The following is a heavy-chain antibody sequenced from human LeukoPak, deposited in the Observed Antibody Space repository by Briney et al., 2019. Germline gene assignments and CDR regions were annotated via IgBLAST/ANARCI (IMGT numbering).Heavy chain of an antibody. V-gene: IGHV1-18*01. J-gene: IGHJ4*02. Sequence: ASVKVSCKASGYTFTSYGISWVRQAPGQGLEWMGWISAYNGNTNYAQKLQGRVTMTTDTSTSTAYMELRSLRSDDTAVYYCARDRARTGVLWFGELLYPPDYWGQGTLVTVSS. CDR3: ARDRARTGVLWFGELLYPPDY. CDR1: GYTFTSYG. D-gene: IGHD3-10*01. CDR2: ISAYNGNT.